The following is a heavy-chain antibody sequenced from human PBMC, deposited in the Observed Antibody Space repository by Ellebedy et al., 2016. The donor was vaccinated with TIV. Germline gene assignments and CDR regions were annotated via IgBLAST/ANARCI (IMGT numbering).Heavy chain of an antibody. J-gene: IGHJ4*02. CDR3: AKDIELTVTTQNYFDH. CDR2: INWKSTSI. Sequence: PGGSLRLSCAASGFTFDDYAMHWVRQAPGKGLEWISGINWKSTSIDYADSVKGRFTISRDNAKNSLYLQMNSLTTEDTALYYCAKDIELTVTTQNYFDHWGQGTLVAVSS. D-gene: IGHD4-17*01. CDR1: GFTFDDYA. V-gene: IGHV3-9*01.